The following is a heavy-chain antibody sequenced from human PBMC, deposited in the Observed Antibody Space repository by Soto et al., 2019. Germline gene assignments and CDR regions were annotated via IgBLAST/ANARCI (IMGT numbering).Heavy chain of an antibody. CDR3: ARAFIAARHPYYYYYGMDV. CDR2: INSDGSST. D-gene: IGHD6-6*01. V-gene: IGHV3-74*01. J-gene: IGHJ6*02. Sequence: PGGSLRLSCAASGFTFSSYWMHWVRQAPGKGLVWVSRINSDGSSTSYADSVKGRFTISRDNAKNTLYLQMNSLRAEDTAVYYCARAFIAARHPYYYYYGMDVWGQGTTVTVSS. CDR1: GFTFSSYW.